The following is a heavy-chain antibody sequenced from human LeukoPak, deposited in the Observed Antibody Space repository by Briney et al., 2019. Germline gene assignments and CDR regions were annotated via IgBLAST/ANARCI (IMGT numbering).Heavy chain of an antibody. CDR3: ARAYSSSWYFNWFDP. J-gene: IGHJ5*02. CDR2: IYNSGST. Sequence: SETLSLTCTVSGYSISSGYFWGWIRQPPGKGLEWIGTIYNSGSTYYNASLESRVAISVDTSKNQFSLKLSSVTAADTAVYYCARAYSSSWYFNWFDPWGQGTLVTVSS. V-gene: IGHV4-38-2*02. D-gene: IGHD6-13*01. CDR1: GYSISSGYF.